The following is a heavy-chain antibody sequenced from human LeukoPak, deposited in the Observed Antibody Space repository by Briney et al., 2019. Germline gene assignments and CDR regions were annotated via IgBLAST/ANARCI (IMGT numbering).Heavy chain of an antibody. CDR3: ARETTVVTPGRSDVFDI. Sequence: SETLSLTCTVSGGSIRSHYWNWIRHPPGKGLEWSGYIYYSGSTNYNPSLKSRVTISVDTSKNQFSLKLSSVTAADTAVYYCARETTVVTPGRSDVFDIWGQGTMVTVSS. J-gene: IGHJ3*02. CDR1: GGSIRSHY. D-gene: IGHD4-23*01. V-gene: IGHV4-59*11. CDR2: IYYSGST.